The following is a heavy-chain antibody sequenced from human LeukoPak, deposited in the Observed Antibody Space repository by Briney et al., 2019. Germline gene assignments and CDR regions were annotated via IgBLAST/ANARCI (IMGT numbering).Heavy chain of an antibody. CDR3: ARDMDV. V-gene: IGHV3-7*03. CDR1: GFTFSSYA. CDR2: IKQDGNEK. J-gene: IGHJ6*02. Sequence: GGSLRLSCAASGFTFSSYAMSWVRQAPGKGLEWVANIKQDGNEKYYVDSVKGRFTISRDNARNSLFLQMNSLRAEDTAVYYCARDMDVWGQGTTVTVSS.